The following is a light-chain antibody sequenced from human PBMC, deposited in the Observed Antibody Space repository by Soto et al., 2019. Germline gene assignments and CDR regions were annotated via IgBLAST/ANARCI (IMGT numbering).Light chain of an antibody. CDR2: DSS. Sequence: IVLTQSPATLSLSPGERATLSCGASQSVSSYLAWYQQKPGPAPRLVIYDSSIRATGIPDRFSGSGSGTDFTLTISRLEPEDFAVYFCQQYGNSPQITFGQGTRLEIK. V-gene: IGKV3D-20*01. CDR1: QSVSSY. J-gene: IGKJ5*01. CDR3: QQYGNSPQIT.